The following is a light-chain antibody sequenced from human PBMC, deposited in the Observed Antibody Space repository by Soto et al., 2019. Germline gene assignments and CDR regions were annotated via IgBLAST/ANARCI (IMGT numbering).Light chain of an antibody. V-gene: IGKV1-39*01. CDR2: GAS. Sequence: DIQMTQSPSSLSASVGDRVTITCRASQNIVNYLNWYQRKPGKAPKLLIYGASSLQRGVPSRFSGSGSGTDFTLTISTLQPEDFGTFYCQQSYSVPLTFDGGTKVEIK. CDR1: QNIVNY. J-gene: IGKJ4*01. CDR3: QQSYSVPLT.